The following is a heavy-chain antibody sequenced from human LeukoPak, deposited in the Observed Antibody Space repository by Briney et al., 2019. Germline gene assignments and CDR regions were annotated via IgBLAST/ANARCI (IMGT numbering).Heavy chain of an antibody. J-gene: IGHJ4*02. CDR3: ARDSGSGSHGIDY. CDR2: TYYRSRWSS. D-gene: IGHD3-10*01. CDR1: GGSVSSNTAA. V-gene: IGHV6-1*01. Sequence: SQTLSLTCAVSGGSVSSNTAAWSWITQSPSRGLEWLGRTYYRSRWSSDYAESVKSRITIRSDTSKNHFSLQLNSVTPEDTAVYYCARDSGSGSHGIDYWGQGTLVTVSS.